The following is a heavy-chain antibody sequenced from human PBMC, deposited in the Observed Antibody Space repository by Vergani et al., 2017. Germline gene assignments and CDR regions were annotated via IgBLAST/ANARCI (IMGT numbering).Heavy chain of an antibody. CDR1: GFTFDDYG. CDR3: ARVRIAAAHYYYGMDV. V-gene: IGHV3-20*04. CDR2: INWNGGST. D-gene: IGHD6-13*01. J-gene: IGHJ6*02. Sequence: EVQLLESGGGLVRPGGSLRLSCAASGFTFDDYGMSWVRQAPGKGLEWVSGINWNGGSTGYADSVKGRFTISRDNAKNSLYLQMNSLRAEDTALYYCARVRIAAAHYYYGMDVWGQGTTVTVSS.